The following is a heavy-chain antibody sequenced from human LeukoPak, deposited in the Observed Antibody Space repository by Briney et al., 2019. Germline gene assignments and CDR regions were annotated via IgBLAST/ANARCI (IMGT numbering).Heavy chain of an antibody. CDR3: AIAQSWDELFDS. CDR2: ISINTDT. D-gene: IGHD1-26*01. V-gene: IGHV3-53*01. Sequence: GGSLRLSCAASGIAVTGNYMSWVRQPPGKGLEWVSFISINTDTFYADSVRGRFTISRDSSENTLLLQMNSLRDEDSAVYYCAIAQSWDELFDSWGQGTLVTVSS. CDR1: GIAVTGNY. J-gene: IGHJ4*02.